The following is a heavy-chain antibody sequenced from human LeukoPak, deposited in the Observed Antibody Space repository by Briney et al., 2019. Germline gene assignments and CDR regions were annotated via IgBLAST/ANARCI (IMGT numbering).Heavy chain of an antibody. V-gene: IGHV3-21*01. CDR3: ARGGEEDTVADVLLWFGELPPLYYYYYGMDV. Sequence: GGSLRLSCAASGFTFSSYSMNWVRQAPGKGLEWVSSIGSSSSYIYYADSVKGRFTISRDNAKNSLYLQMNSLRAEDTAVYYCARGGEEDTVADVLLWFGELPPLYYYYYGMDVWGQGTTVTVSS. D-gene: IGHD3-10*01. CDR1: GFTFSSYS. J-gene: IGHJ6*02. CDR2: IGSSSSYI.